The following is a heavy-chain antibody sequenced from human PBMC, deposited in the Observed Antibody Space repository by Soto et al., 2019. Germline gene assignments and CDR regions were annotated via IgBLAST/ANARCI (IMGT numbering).Heavy chain of an antibody. CDR1: GFTFSSSE. Sequence: GSLRLSCAASGFTFSSSEMNWVRQAPGKGLEWVSAIGTAGDTYYPGSVKGRFTISRENAKNSLYLQMNSLRAGDTAVYYCARDGGYCSGGSCYTGPYYYGMDVWGQGTTVTVSS. D-gene: IGHD2-15*01. V-gene: IGHV3-13*01. CDR3: ARDGGYCSGGSCYTGPYYYGMDV. CDR2: IGTAGDT. J-gene: IGHJ6*02.